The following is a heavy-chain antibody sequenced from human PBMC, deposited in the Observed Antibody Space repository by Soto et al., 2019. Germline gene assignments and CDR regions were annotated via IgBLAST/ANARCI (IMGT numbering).Heavy chain of an antibody. CDR2: VSAGAGTT. V-gene: IGHV3-23*01. CDR3: AKDGGYYYDSSGYYVFDY. CDR1: GFTFSSYA. Sequence: VGSLRLSCAASGFTFSSYAMSWVRQAPGKGLEWVSVVSAGAGTTYYADSVKGRFTISRDNSKNTLYLQMNSLRAEDTAVYYCAKDGGYYYDSSGYYVFDYWGQGTLVTVSS. J-gene: IGHJ4*02. D-gene: IGHD3-22*01.